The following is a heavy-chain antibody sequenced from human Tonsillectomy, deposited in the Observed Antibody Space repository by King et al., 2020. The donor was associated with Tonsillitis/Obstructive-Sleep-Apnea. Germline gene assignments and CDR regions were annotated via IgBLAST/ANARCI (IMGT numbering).Heavy chain of an antibody. V-gene: IGHV4-59*01. CDR1: GGSISSYY. J-gene: IGHJ4*02. CDR3: ARAKYYDSSGYYDY. D-gene: IGHD3-22*01. Sequence: QLQESGPGLVKPSETLSLTCTVSGGSISSYYWSWIRQPPGKGLEWIGYIYYSGSTNYNPSLKSRVTISVDTSKNQFSLKLNSVTAADTAVYYCARAKYYDSSGYYDYWGQGTLVTVSS. CDR2: IYYSGST.